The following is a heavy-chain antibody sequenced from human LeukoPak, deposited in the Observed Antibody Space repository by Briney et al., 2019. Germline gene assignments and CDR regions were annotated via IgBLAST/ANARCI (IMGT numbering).Heavy chain of an antibody. J-gene: IGHJ4*02. V-gene: IGHV3-48*03. CDR2: ISSSGSTI. Sequence: PGGSLRLSCAASGFTFSSYEMNWVRQAPGKGLEWVSYISSSGSTIYYADPVKGRFTISRDNAKNSLYLQMNSLRAEDTAVYYCARVGYCSGGSCYDYWGQGTLVTVSS. CDR1: GFTFSSYE. CDR3: ARVGYCSGGSCYDY. D-gene: IGHD2-15*01.